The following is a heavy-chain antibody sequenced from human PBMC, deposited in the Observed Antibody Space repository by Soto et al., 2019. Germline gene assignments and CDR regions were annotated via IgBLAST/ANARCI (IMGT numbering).Heavy chain of an antibody. CDR3: ARDRIGDYYYYGMDV. D-gene: IGHD2-15*01. CDR2: ISSSGSTI. J-gene: IGHJ6*02. V-gene: IGHV3-48*03. CDR1: GFTFSSYE. Sequence: EVQLVESGGGLVQPGGPLRLSCAASGFTFSSYEMNWVRQAPGKGLEWVSYISSSGSTIYYADSVKGRFTISRDNAKNSLYLQMNSLRAEDTAVYYCARDRIGDYYYYGMDVWGQGTTVTVSS.